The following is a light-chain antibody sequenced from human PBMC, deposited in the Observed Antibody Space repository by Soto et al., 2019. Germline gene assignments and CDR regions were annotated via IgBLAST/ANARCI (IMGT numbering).Light chain of an antibody. CDR3: QQYYSSPYT. J-gene: IGKJ2*01. CDR2: WAS. Sequence: DIVMTQSPGSLAVSLGERTTINCKSSQSVLYSSNNKDCLAWYQQKPGQPPKLLIYWASTRESGVPDRFSGSGSGTDFTLTISSLQAEDVAVYYCQQYYSSPYTFGQGTKLEIK. CDR1: QSVLYSSNNKDC. V-gene: IGKV4-1*01.